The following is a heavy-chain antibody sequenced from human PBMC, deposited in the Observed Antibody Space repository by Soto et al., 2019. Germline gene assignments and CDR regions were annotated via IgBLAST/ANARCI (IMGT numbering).Heavy chain of an antibody. D-gene: IGHD3-22*01. J-gene: IGHJ5*02. V-gene: IGHV4-59*12. CDR1: GASISSSYY. CDR3: ASIYDSSGYYYGNNWFDP. Sequence: SETLSLTCNVSGASISSSYYWSWIRQPPGKGLEWIGYIYYSGSTNYNPSLKSRVTISVDTSKNQFSLKLSSVTAADTAVYYCASIYDSSGYYYGNNWFDPWGQGTLVTVSS. CDR2: IYYSGST.